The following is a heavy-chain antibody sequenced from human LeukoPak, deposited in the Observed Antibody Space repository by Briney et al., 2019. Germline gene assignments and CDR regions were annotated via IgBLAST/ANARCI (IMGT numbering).Heavy chain of an antibody. CDR1: GYTFTGYY. CDR3: ARAATIDY. Sequence: ASVKVSCKASGYTFTGYYMHWVRQAPGQGLEWMGWINPNRGGTNYAQKFQGRVTMTRDTPISRAYMELSRLRSDDTAVYYCARAATIDYWGKGTLVTVSS. CDR2: INPNRGGT. J-gene: IGHJ4*02. D-gene: IGHD2-15*01. V-gene: IGHV1-2*02.